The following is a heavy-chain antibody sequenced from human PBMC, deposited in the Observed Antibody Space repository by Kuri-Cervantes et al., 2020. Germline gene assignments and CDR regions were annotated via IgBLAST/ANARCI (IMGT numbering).Heavy chain of an antibody. CDR3: ANRKNWGPFDS. V-gene: IGHV3-23*01. D-gene: IGHD7-27*01. CDR2: ISASGGST. CDR1: GFTFSSYG. Sequence: GGSLRLSCAASGFTFSSYGMHWVRQAPGKGLEWVSVISASGGSTYYADSVKGRFTISRDNSKNTLFLQMDSLRADDTAVYYCANRKNWGPFDSWGQGTLVTVSS. J-gene: IGHJ5*01.